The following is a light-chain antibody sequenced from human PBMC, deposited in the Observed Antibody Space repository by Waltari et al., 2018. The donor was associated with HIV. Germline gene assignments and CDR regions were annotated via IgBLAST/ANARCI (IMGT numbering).Light chain of an antibody. CDR2: SDD. J-gene: IGLJ1*01. CDR1: SSHLGNYA. V-gene: IGLV1-36*01. Sequence: QSVLTQPPSVSAVPGQRVTIFCSGGSSHLGNYAVSWYRHVPGEAPNFVMYSDDLLTTGVSDRFSASKSGTSASLSISGLQPEDEADYYCATWDDNVSAYVFGPGTWVTVL. CDR3: ATWDDNVSAYV.